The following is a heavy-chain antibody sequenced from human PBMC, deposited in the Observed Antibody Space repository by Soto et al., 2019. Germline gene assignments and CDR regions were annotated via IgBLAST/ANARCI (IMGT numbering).Heavy chain of an antibody. Sequence: EVQLVESGGGLIQPGGSLRLSRAASGFTVSSNYMSWVRQAPGKGLEWVSVIYSGGSTYYADSVKGRFTISRDNSKNTLYLQMNSLRAEDTAVYYCARDQKIAAAGKDYYYYYGMDVWGQGTTVTVSS. CDR3: ARDQKIAAAGKDYYYYYGMDV. J-gene: IGHJ6*02. D-gene: IGHD6-13*01. CDR2: IYSGGST. CDR1: GFTVSSNY. V-gene: IGHV3-53*01.